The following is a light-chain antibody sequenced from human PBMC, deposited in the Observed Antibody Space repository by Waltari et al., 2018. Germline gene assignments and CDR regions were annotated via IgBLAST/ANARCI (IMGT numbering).Light chain of an antibody. CDR2: KAS. CDR1: QGVNRW. J-gene: IGKJ1*01. CDR3: QQYEAFPVT. V-gene: IGKV1-5*03. Sequence: DIQMTQSPSTLSPSVEDRVTITCRASQGVNRWLAWYQQKPGKAPKLLISKASALQNGVAPRFSGGGSGTEFTLTISNLQPDDSSTYYCQQYEAFPVTFGHGTKVEIK.